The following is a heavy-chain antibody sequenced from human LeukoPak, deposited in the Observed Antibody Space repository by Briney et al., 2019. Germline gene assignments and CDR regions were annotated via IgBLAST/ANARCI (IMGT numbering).Heavy chain of an antibody. CDR2: IYYSGST. Sequence: SETLSLTCTVSGGSISSYYWSWIRQPPGKGLEWIGYIYYSGSTNYNPSLKSRVTISVDTSKNQFSLKPNSVTAADTAVYYCARYVWGSYPGLYYFDYWGQGTLVTVSS. D-gene: IGHD3-16*02. CDR3: ARYVWGSYPGLYYFDY. CDR1: GGSISSYY. J-gene: IGHJ4*02. V-gene: IGHV4-59*01.